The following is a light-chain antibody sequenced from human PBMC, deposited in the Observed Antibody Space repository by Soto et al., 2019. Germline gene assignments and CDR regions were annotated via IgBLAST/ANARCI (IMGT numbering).Light chain of an antibody. CDR1: RGIRND. J-gene: IGKJ4*01. CDR3: LQDDGYPLT. V-gene: IGKV1-6*01. CDR2: DAS. Sequence: AIQMTQSPSSLSASVGDRVTITCRASRGIRNDLSWYQQKPGKAPELLIYDASSLQSGVPSRFSGSGSGTDFSLTISSLQPEDFGTYYCLQDDGYPLTFGGGTKVEI.